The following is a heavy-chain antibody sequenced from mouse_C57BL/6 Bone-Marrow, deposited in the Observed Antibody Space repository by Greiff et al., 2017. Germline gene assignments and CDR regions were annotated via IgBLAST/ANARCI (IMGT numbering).Heavy chain of an antibody. CDR2: IDPDTGGT. CDR3: TRGGYWYFDV. CDR1: GYTFTDYE. Sequence: QVQLKQSGAELVRPGASVTLSCKASGYTFTDYEMHWVKQTPVHGLEWIGAIDPDTGGTAYNQKFKGKAILTADKSSSTAYMELRSLTSEDSAVYYCTRGGYWYFDVWGTGTTVTVSS. J-gene: IGHJ1*03. V-gene: IGHV1-15*01.